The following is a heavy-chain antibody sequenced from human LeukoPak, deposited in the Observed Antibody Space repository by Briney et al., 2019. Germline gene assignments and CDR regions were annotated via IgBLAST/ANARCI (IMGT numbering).Heavy chain of an antibody. CDR3: ARHRRVRNWNDNFDY. V-gene: IGHV5-51*01. D-gene: IGHD1-1*01. J-gene: IGHJ4*02. CDR1: GYSFTSYW. Sequence: GESLKISCKGSGYSFTSYWIGWVRQMPGKGLEWMGIIYPGDSDTRYSPSFQGQVTISADKSISTAYLQWSSLKASDTAMYYCARHRRVRNWNDNFDYWGQGTLVTVSS. CDR2: IYPGDSDT.